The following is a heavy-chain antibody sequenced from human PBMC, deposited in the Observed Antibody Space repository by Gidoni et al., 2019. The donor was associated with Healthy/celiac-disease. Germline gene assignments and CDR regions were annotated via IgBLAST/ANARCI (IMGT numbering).Heavy chain of an antibody. J-gene: IGHJ6*03. CDR3: ASSPEGVVYAMTYYYYYYMDV. V-gene: IGHV3-66*01. CDR1: GFTVSSHY. CDR2: IYSGGST. D-gene: IGHD2-8*02. Sequence: EVQLVASGGGLVQPGGSLRLSCAASGFTVSSHYMSWVRQAPGKGLEWVSVIYSGGSTYYADSVKGRFTISRDNSKNTLYLQMNSLRAEDTAVYYCASSPEGVVYAMTYYYYYYMDVWGKGTTVTVSS.